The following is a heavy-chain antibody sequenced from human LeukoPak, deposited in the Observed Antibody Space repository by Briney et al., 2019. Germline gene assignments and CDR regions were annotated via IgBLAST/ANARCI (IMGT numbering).Heavy chain of an antibody. D-gene: IGHD3-16*01. V-gene: IGHV3-30*02. J-gene: IGHJ4*02. CDR1: GFTFSSYA. CDR3: ARARLRMAYFDY. CDR2: IRYDGSNK. Sequence: PGGSLRLSCAASGFTFSSYAMHWVRQAPGKGLEWVAFIRYDGSNKYYADSVKGRFTISRDNSKNTLYLQMNSLRAEDTAVYYCARARLRMAYFDYWGQGTLVTVSS.